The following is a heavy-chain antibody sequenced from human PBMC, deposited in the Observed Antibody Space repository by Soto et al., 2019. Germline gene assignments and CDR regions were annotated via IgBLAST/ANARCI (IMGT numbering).Heavy chain of an antibody. Sequence: QVHLVQSGGELKKPGASVKVSCKAPGYSFSDFGITWVRQAPGQGLEWMGWISGKNGNTNYAQKVQGRVTLTANTSTSTAYMVMRALTSDDTGIYYWARIDYYEDTGTLAIGGQGTPVTVPS. V-gene: IGHV1-18*04. CDR1: GYSFSDFG. CDR3: ARIDYYEDTGTLAI. D-gene: IGHD1-26*01. J-gene: IGHJ4*02. CDR2: ISGKNGNT.